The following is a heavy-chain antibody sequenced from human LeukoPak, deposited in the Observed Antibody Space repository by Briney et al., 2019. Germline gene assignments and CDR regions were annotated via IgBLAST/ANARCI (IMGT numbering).Heavy chain of an antibody. J-gene: IGHJ4*02. CDR2: ISYDGRNK. Sequence: GGSLRLSCAASRFTFSIFGMHWVRQAPGKGLEWVAVISYDGRNKYYADSVEGRFTISRDNSKNTLYLQMNSLRAEDTAVYYCAKQGGGSGWYLSYWGQGTLVTVSS. V-gene: IGHV3-30*18. D-gene: IGHD6-19*01. CDR3: AKQGGGSGWYLSY. CDR1: RFTFSIFG.